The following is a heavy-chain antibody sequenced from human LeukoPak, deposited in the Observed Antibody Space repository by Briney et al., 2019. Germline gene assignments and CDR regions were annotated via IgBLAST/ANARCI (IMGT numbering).Heavy chain of an antibody. V-gene: IGHV4-34*01. CDR1: GGSFSGYY. J-gene: IGHJ4*02. D-gene: IGHD3-22*01. CDR2: INHCGST. CDR3: ARGHRRTYYYDSSGYYYFDY. Sequence: SETLSLTCAVYGGSFSGYYWSWIRQPPGKGLEWIGEINHCGSTNYNPSLKGRVTISVDTSKNQFSLKLSSVTAADTAVYYCARGHRRTYYYDSSGYYYFDYWGQGTLVTVSS.